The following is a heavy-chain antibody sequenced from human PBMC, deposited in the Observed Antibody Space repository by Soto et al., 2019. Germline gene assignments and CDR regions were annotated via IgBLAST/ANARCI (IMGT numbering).Heavy chain of an antibody. V-gene: IGHV1-2*02. CDR1: GYPVTAYY. D-gene: IGHD3-3*01. CDR2: INPATGAA. Sequence: QLHLVQSGAVVKKPGASVTVSCSASGYPVTAYYMHWVRQAPGRGLEWMGGINPATGAAKDTQTFQGRGTMARDTATSTGFMGLSGLTSEAPAGFYCARGGGVGVAGSAAFDMWGQGTLVTVSS. CDR3: ARGGGVGVAGSAAFDM. J-gene: IGHJ3*02.